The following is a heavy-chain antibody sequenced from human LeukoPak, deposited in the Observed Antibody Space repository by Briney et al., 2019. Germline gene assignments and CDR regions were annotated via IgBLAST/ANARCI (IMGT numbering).Heavy chain of an antibody. CDR3: ARSYKVLRFLEWLSHFDY. CDR2: INPNSGGT. D-gene: IGHD3-3*01. J-gene: IGHJ4*02. Sequence: GASVKVSCKASGYTLTDYYMHWVRQAPGQGLEWMGRINPNSGGTNYAQKFQGRVTMTRDTSISTAYMELSRLRSDDTAVYYCARSYKVLRFLEWLSHFDYWGQGTLVTVSS. V-gene: IGHV1-2*06. CDR1: GYTLTDYY.